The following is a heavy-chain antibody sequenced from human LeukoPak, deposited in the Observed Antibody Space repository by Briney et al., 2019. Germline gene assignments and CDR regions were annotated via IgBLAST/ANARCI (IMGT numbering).Heavy chain of an antibody. CDR1: GFTFSSYW. CDR2: IKQDGSEK. CDR3: ARDLIYGSGSGNDY. V-gene: IGHV3-7*04. J-gene: IGHJ4*02. D-gene: IGHD3-10*01. Sequence: GGSLRLSCTASGFTFSSYWMSWVRQAPGKGLEWVANIKQDGSEKYYVDSVKGRFTISRDNAKNSLYLQMNSLRAEDTAVYYCARDLIYGSGSGNDYWGQGTLVTVSS.